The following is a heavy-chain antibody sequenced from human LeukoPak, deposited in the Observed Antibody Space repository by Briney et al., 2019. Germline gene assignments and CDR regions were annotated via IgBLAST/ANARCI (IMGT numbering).Heavy chain of an antibody. CDR1: GFTFSSYA. J-gene: IGHJ4*02. Sequence: SGGSLRLTCAASGFTFSSYAMHWVRQAPGKGLEWVAFIRYDGSNKYYADSVKGRFPISRDNSKNTLYLQMNSLRAEDTAVYYCAIILWFGESTFDYWGQGTLVTVSS. CDR2: IRYDGSNK. V-gene: IGHV3-30*02. D-gene: IGHD3-10*01. CDR3: AIILWFGESTFDY.